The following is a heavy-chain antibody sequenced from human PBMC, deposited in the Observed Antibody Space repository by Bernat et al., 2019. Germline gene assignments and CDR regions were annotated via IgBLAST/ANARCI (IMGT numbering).Heavy chain of an antibody. CDR3: AKGFPCRGDCVGFDI. V-gene: IGHV3-23*04. D-gene: IGHD2-21*02. Sequence: DEQLVESGGGLVQPGGSLRLSCAASGFTFSTYAMNWVRQAPGKWLEWVSPITGSYSSAYGDSVKGRFTISRDNSKHTLYLQMSNLRADDTAVYYCAKGFPCRGDCVGFDIWGQGTMVTVSS. J-gene: IGHJ3*02. CDR1: GFTFSTYA. CDR2: ITGSYSSA.